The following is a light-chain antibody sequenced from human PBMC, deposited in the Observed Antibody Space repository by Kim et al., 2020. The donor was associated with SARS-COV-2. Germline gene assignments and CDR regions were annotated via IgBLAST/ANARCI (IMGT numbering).Light chain of an antibody. J-gene: IGLJ3*02. CDR3: CSYAGSYTWV. V-gene: IGLV2-11*01. CDR1: SGDVGGYNY. CDR2: DVN. Sequence: QSALTQPRSVSGSPGQSGTISCTGTSGDVGGYNYVSWYQQHPGKAPKLLIYDVNERPSGVPDRFSGSKSANTASLTISGLQAEDEADYYCCSYAGSYTWVFGGGTQLTVL.